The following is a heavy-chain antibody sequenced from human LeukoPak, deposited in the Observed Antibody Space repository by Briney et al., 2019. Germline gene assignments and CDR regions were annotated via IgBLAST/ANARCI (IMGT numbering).Heavy chain of an antibody. CDR1: GGSISSGSYY. D-gene: IGHD3-9*01. CDR2: IYTSGST. CDR3: ARVGPTYYDILTGYRHHYYYYYMDV. J-gene: IGHJ6*03. Sequence: PSETLSLTCTVSGGSISSGSYYWSWIRQPAGTGLEWIGRIYTSGSTNYNPSLKSRVTISVDTSKNQFSLKLSSVTAADTAVYYCARVGPTYYDILTGYRHHYYYYYMDVWGKGTTVTISS. V-gene: IGHV4-61*02.